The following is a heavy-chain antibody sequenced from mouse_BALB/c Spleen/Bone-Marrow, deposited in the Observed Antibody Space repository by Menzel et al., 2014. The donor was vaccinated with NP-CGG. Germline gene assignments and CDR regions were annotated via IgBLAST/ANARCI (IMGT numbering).Heavy chain of an antibody. D-gene: IGHD1-1*01. J-gene: IGHJ1*01. CDR3: ARDYYGSSSYWYFDV. V-gene: IGHV3-2*02. CDR2: ISYSGST. Sequence: VQLQQSGPGLVKPSQSLSLTCTVTGYSITSDYAWNWIRQFPGNKLEWMGYISYSGSTSFNPSLKSRISITRDTSKSQFFLQLNSVTTEDTATYYCARDYYGSSSYWYFDVWGAGTMVTVSS. CDR1: GYSITSDYA.